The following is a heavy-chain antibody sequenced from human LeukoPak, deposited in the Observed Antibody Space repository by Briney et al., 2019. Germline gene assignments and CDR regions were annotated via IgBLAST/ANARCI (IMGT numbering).Heavy chain of an antibody. V-gene: IGHV4-59*01. D-gene: IGHD6-6*01. CDR1: GGSISSYY. J-gene: IGHJ4*02. CDR3: ARAVAAPPSPAVDY. CDR2: IYYSGST. Sequence: SETLSLTCTVSGGSISSYYWSWIRQPPGKGLQWIGYIYYSGSTNYNPSLKSRVTISADTSKNQFSLKLSSVTAADTAVYYCARAVAAPPSPAVDYWGQGTLVTVSS.